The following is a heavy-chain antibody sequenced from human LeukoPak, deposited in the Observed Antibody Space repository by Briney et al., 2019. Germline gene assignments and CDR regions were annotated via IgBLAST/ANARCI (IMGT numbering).Heavy chain of an antibody. Sequence: GGSLRLSCVTYGITFSNYYMHWVRQVPGEGLVWVSHIIQDGRVTTYADSVKGRFPISRDNAKNTVYLQLNNLRAEDTAVYYCATDDYRGLGYWGQGTLVTVSS. D-gene: IGHD3-16*01. V-gene: IGHV3-74*03. CDR1: GITFSNYY. CDR2: IIQDGRVT. J-gene: IGHJ4*02. CDR3: ATDDYRGLGY.